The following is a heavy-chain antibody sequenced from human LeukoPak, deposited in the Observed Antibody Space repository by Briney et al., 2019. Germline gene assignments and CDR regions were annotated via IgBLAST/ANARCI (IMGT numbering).Heavy chain of an antibody. V-gene: IGHV3-15*01. CDR1: GFTFNNAW. Sequence: GGSLRLSCAASGFTFNNAWMSWVRQAPGRGLEWIGRIKSKTDAGTTDYGAPVQGRFTISRDDSKDTLYLQMNSLKTEDTAVYYCTTIAPAGHFDYWGQGTLVTVSS. CDR2: IKSKTDAGTT. CDR3: TTIAPAGHFDY. D-gene: IGHD6-13*01. J-gene: IGHJ4*02.